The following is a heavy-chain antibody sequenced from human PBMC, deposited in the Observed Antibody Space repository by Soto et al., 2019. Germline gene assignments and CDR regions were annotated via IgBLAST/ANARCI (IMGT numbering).Heavy chain of an antibody. D-gene: IGHD3-10*01. CDR2: IRNSGTT. Sequence: SETLSLTCTVSGDSISSSSYSWGWIRQPPGKGLEWIGTIRNSGTTYYNPSLKSRLTISEDTSKNQFSLKLSSVTAADTAVYYCARLPTGFPNWFGPWGQGTLVTSPQ. CDR3: ARLPTGFPNWFGP. J-gene: IGHJ5*02. V-gene: IGHV4-39*01. CDR1: GDSISSSSYS.